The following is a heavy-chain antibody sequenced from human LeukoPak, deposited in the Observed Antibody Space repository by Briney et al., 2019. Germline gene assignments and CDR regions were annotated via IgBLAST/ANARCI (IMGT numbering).Heavy chain of an antibody. Sequence: GGSLRLSCAASGFTFSSYAMSWVRQAPGKGLEWFSAISGSGGSTYYADSVKGRFTISRDNSKNTLYLQLNSLRAEDTAAYYCAKDPYSSSLNDAFDIWGQGTMVTVSS. CDR3: AKDPYSSSLNDAFDI. CDR2: ISGSGGST. CDR1: GFTFSSYA. J-gene: IGHJ3*02. D-gene: IGHD6-6*01. V-gene: IGHV3-23*01.